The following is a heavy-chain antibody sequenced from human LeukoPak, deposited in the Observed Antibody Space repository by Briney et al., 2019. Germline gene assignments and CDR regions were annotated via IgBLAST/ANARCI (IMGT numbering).Heavy chain of an antibody. CDR1: GFTFSSYA. CDR2: ISSNGDNT. V-gene: IGHV3-64*01. CDR3: ARASREGFSGSYHDY. J-gene: IGHJ4*02. Sequence: GGSLRLSCAASGFTFSSYAMHWVRQAPGKGLEYVSAISSNGDNTYYANSVKGRFTISRDNSKNTLYLQMASLRGEDTAVYYCARASREGFSGSYHDYWGQGTLVTVSS. D-gene: IGHD1-26*01.